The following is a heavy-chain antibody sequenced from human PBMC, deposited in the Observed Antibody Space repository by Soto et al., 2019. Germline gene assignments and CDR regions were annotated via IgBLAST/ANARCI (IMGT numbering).Heavy chain of an antibody. J-gene: IGHJ5*02. D-gene: IGHD1-1*01. V-gene: IGHV3-33*01. CDR2: IWYDGSEK. CDR1: GFTFRSHG. CDR3: ARWSDNKVVDP. Sequence: QVQLVESGGGVVQPGRSLRLSCEASGFTFRSHGMHWVRQAPGKGLEWLAAIWYDGSEKYYADSVKGRFTISRDNSKNTLYLQMNSLTVEDTAVYYCARWSDNKVVDPWGQGTVVTVS.